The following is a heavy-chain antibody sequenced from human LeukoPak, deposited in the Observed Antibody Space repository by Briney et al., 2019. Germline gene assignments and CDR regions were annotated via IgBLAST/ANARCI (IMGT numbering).Heavy chain of an antibody. CDR3: ARDGTYYDFWSGYYAPSFDY. D-gene: IGHD3-3*01. J-gene: IGHJ4*02. Sequence: ASVKVSCKASGYTFTSYGISWVRQALGQGLEWMGWISAYNGNTNYAQKLQGRVTMTTDTSTSTAYMELRSLRSDDTAVYYCARDGTYYDFWSGYYAPSFDYWGQGTLVTVSS. CDR1: GYTFTSYG. V-gene: IGHV1-18*01. CDR2: ISAYNGNT.